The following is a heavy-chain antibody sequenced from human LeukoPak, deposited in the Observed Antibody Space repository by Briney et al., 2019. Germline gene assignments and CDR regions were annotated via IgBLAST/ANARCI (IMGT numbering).Heavy chain of an antibody. CDR2: IIPIFGTA. Sequence: SVKVSCKASGGTFSSYAISWVRQAPGQGLEWTGGIIPIFGTANYAQKFQGRVTITTDESTSTAYMELSSLRSEDTAVYYCAREELYSSGWQPSPWGQGTLVTVSS. J-gene: IGHJ5*02. CDR1: GGTFSSYA. D-gene: IGHD6-19*01. V-gene: IGHV1-69*05. CDR3: AREELYSSGWQPSP.